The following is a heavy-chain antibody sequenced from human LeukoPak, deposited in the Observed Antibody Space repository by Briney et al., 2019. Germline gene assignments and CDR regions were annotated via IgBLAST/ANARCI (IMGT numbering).Heavy chain of an antibody. Sequence: ASVKVSCKASGYTFTSYDINWVRQATGQWLEWMGWMNPNSGNTGYAQKFQGRVTMTRNTSISTAYMELSSLRSEDTAVYYCARQRRSSGSWYPYWGQGTLVIVSS. CDR1: GYTFTSYD. D-gene: IGHD6-19*01. CDR3: ARQRRSSGSWYPY. V-gene: IGHV1-8*01. J-gene: IGHJ4*02. CDR2: MNPNSGNT.